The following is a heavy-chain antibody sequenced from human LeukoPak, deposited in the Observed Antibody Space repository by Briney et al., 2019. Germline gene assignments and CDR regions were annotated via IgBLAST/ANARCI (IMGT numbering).Heavy chain of an antibody. CDR1: RFTFSYYA. D-gene: IGHD3-22*01. CDR3: AKSSYYDSSGYYREYYFDY. V-gene: IGHV3-23*01. Sequence: GGSLRLSCAASRFTFSYYAMSWVRQAPGKGLEWVSGISGSGGSTYYADSVKGRFTISRGNSKNTLYLQMNSLRAEDTAVYYCAKSSYYDSSGYYREYYFDYWGPGTLVTVSS. CDR2: ISGSGGST. J-gene: IGHJ4*02.